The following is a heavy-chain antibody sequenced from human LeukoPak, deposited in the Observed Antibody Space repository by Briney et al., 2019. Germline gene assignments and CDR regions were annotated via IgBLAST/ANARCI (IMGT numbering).Heavy chain of an antibody. D-gene: IGHD3-16*02. CDR3: ARDQYDSVWGSHRPYFDL. CDR1: GYTFSSSA. Sequence: ASVKVSCKASGYTFSSSAFSWVRQAPGQGLEWMGWISVYTGKPEYAQKFQGRVIMTTDTSTSTAYMELRSLRVDDTPVYFCARDQYDSVWGSHRPYFDLWGQGTLVTVSS. J-gene: IGHJ4*02. CDR2: ISVYTGKP. V-gene: IGHV1-18*04.